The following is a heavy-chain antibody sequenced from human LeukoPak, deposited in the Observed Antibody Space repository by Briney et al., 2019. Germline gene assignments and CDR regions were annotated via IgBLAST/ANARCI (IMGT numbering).Heavy chain of an antibody. J-gene: IGHJ4*02. CDR2: IKQDGSEK. D-gene: IGHD5-18*01. Sequence: GGSLRLSCAASGFTFSGYWMSWVRQAPGKGLEWVANIKQDGSEKYYVDSVKGRFTISRDNAKNSLYLQMNSLRAEDTAVYYCARDSTGYGYEEWYWGQGTLVTVSS. CDR1: GFTFSGYW. V-gene: IGHV3-7*01. CDR3: ARDSTGYGYEEWY.